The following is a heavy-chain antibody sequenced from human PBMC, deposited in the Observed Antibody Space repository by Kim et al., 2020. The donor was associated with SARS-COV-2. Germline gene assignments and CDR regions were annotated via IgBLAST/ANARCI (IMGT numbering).Heavy chain of an antibody. Sequence: SVKVSCKASGGTFSSYAISWVRQAPGQGLEWMGGIIPIFGTANYAQKFQGRVTITADESTSTAYMELSSLRSEDTAVYYCARGVSTSGYDVGFSPNWFDPWGQGTLVTVSS. CDR3: ARGVSTSGYDVGFSPNWFDP. V-gene: IGHV1-69*13. J-gene: IGHJ5*02. CDR1: GGTFSSYA. CDR2: IIPIFGTA. D-gene: IGHD5-12*01.